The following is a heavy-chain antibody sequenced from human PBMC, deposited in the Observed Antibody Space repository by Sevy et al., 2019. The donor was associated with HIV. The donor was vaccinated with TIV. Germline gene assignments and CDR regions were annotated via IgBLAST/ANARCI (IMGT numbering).Heavy chain of an antibody. CDR2: FYTNGTT. V-gene: IGHV4-4*07. J-gene: IGHJ5*02. CDR1: GGSIHSYY. D-gene: IGHD4-17*01. CDR3: ARERVTTMLKLELAKTNGVPNGFDP. Sequence: SETLSLTCTVSGGSIHSYYWNWIRQPAGKGLEWIGRFYTNGTTNYNPSLKSRVTISVDTSRNQFSLKLRSVTAADTAVYYCARERVTTMLKLELAKTNGVPNGFDPWGQGILVTVSS.